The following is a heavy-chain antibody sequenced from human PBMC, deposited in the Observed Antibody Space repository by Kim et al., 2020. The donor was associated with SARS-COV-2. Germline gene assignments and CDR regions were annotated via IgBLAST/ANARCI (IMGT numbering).Heavy chain of an antibody. CDR3: AKDVVVVEDATERYYGMDV. Sequence: GGSLRLSCAASGFTFSSYGMHWVRQAPGKGLEWVAVISYDGTNKYYPDSVKGRFTISRDNSKNTLYLQMNSLRAEDTAVYYCAKDVVVVEDATERYYGMDVWGQGTTVTVSS. CDR2: ISYDGTNK. CDR1: GFTFSSYG. D-gene: IGHD2-15*01. V-gene: IGHV3-30*18. J-gene: IGHJ6*02.